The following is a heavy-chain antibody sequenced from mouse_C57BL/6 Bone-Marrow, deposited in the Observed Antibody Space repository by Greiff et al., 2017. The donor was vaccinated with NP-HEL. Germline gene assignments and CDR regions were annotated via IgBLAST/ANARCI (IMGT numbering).Heavy chain of an antibody. Sequence: VKLQQSGAELARPGASVKLSCKASGYTFTSYGISWVKQRTGQGLEWIGEIYPRSGNTYYNEKFKGKATLTADKSSSTAYMELRSLTSEDSAVYFCARSGTGMDFDYWGQGTTLTVSS. CDR1: GYTFTSYG. CDR3: ARSGTGMDFDY. D-gene: IGHD4-1*01. J-gene: IGHJ2*01. V-gene: IGHV1-81*01. CDR2: IYPRSGNT.